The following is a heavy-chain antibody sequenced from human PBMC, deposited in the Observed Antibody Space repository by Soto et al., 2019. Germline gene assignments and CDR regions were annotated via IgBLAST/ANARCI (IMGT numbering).Heavy chain of an antibody. Sequence: PXESLSLFCQASGFNVDNYGMHWVRQAPGKGLEWVAVITYDGSFQYYADSVKGRFTISRDNSKNTLSLHLNTLKPEDTAVYNCAKDSVGGTFYTPLAFWGQGTLVTVSS. V-gene: IGHV3-30*18. D-gene: IGHD1-7*01. CDR1: GFNVDNYG. CDR2: ITYDGSFQ. CDR3: AKDSVGGTFYTPLAF. J-gene: IGHJ4*02.